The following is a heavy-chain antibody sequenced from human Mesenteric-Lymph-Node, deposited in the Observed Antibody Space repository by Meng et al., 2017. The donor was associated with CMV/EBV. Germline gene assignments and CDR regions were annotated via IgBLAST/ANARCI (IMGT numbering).Heavy chain of an antibody. CDR3: ARDDHSYWGHFDY. V-gene: IGHV7-4-1*02. CDR2: INTNTGNP. Sequence: KPSGYTFTTYAMSWVRQAPGQGLEWMGWINTNTGNPTYAQGFAGRFVLSLDTSVRTAYLQISSLKAEDTAVYYCARDDHSYWGHFDYWGQGTLVTVSS. D-gene: IGHD7-27*01. CDR1: GYTFTTYA. J-gene: IGHJ4*02.